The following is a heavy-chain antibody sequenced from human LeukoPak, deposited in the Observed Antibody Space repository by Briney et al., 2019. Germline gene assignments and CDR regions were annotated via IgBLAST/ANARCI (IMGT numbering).Heavy chain of an antibody. J-gene: IGHJ4*02. CDR2: IKKDGSEN. V-gene: IGHV3-7*01. Sequence: PGGSLRLSCAASGFTFSSYWMSWVRQAPGKGLEWVANIKKDGSENYYVDSVKGRFTISRDNAKKSLYLQMKSLRAEDTAVYYCARHLSGVTGHSYGRGIDYWGQGTLVTVSS. CDR1: GFTFSSYW. D-gene: IGHD5-18*01. CDR3: ARHLSGVTGHSYGRGIDY.